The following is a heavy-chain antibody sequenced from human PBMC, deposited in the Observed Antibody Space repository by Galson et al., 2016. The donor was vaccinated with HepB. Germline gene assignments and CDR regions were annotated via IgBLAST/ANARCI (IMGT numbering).Heavy chain of an antibody. CDR3: ARGLREDPPDQ. D-gene: IGHD3-16*01. CDR1: GGSFRTDV. J-gene: IGHJ5*02. CDR2: IIPTFDST. Sequence: SVKVSCKAPGGSFRTDVFSWVRQAPGQGLEWMGGIIPTFDSTTYAQKFQGRVTLTADESTTTVYMELRSLRSDDTAVYYCARGLREDPPDQWGQGTLVIVSS. V-gene: IGHV1-69*13.